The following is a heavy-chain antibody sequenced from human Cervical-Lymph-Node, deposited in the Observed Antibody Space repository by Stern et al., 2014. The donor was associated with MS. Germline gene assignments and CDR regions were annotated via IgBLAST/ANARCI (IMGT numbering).Heavy chain of an antibody. D-gene: IGHD2-2*01. J-gene: IGHJ5*02. CDR1: GYTFTNAE. CDR3: ARPLLPTAVGEWFDP. CDR2: VDPNSGNA. V-gene: IGHV1-8*01. Sequence: VQLEESGAEVKESGASVKVSCKASGYTFTNAEIHWVRQATGQGLEWIGWVDPNSGNAGFAQKFQGRVTMTRDTSINTAYMELSGLRSDDTAVYYCARPLLPTAVGEWFDPWGQGTLVTVSS.